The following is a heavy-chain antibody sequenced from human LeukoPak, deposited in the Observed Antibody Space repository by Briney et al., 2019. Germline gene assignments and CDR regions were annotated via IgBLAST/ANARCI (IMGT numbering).Heavy chain of an antibody. CDR3: ARDLGAYCSSTSCTGDDAFDI. CDR2: ISAYNGNT. V-gene: IGHV1-18*01. J-gene: IGHJ3*02. Sequence: AASVKVSCKASGYTFTSYGISWVRQAPGQGLEWMGWISAYNGNTNYAQKLQGRVTMTTDTSTSTAYMELRSLRSDDTAVYYCARDLGAYCSSTSCTGDDAFDIWGQGTMVTVSS. D-gene: IGHD2-2*01. CDR1: GYTFTSYG.